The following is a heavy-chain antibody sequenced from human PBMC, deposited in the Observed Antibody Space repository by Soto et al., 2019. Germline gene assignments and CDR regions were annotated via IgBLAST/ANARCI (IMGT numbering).Heavy chain of an antibody. CDR1: GFTFSSYG. CDR2: ISYDGSNK. J-gene: IGHJ6*02. D-gene: IGHD3-9*01. V-gene: IGHV3-30*18. Sequence: QVQLVESGGGVVQPGRSLRLSCAASGFTFSSYGMHWVRQAPGKGLEWVAVISYDGSNKYYADSVKGRFTISRDNSKNTLYLQMNSLTAEDTAVYYCAKEGFDWTYYYYGMDVWGQGTTVTVSS. CDR3: AKEGFDWTYYYYGMDV.